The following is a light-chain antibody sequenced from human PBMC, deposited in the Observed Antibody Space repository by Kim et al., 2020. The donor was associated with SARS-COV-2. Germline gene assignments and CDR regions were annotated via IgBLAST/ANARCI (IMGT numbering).Light chain of an antibody. Sequence: ALGKTVRLTCQGGSLRNYYATWYQQRPGQAPTLVLYGKYDRPSGIPDRFSGSASGNTASLTITGAQAEDEGDYYCSSRDSTGDHVVFGGGTQLTVL. CDR2: GKY. J-gene: IGLJ3*02. CDR3: SSRDSTGDHVV. CDR1: SLRNYY. V-gene: IGLV3-19*01.